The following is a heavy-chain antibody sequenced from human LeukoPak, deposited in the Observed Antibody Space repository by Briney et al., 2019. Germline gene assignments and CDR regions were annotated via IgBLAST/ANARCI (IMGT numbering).Heavy chain of an antibody. CDR3: AKDLRIAVAGYWGYFDS. V-gene: IGHV3-23*01. J-gene: IGHJ4*02. D-gene: IGHD6-19*01. Sequence: GGSLRLSCAASGFTFSTYAVNWVRQAPGKGLGWVSAICGNGVATYYADSVRGRFTISRDNSKNTLYVQMNSLRAEDTAVYYCAKDLRIAVAGYWGYFDSWGQGSLVTVSS. CDR1: GFTFSTYA. CDR2: ICGNGVAT.